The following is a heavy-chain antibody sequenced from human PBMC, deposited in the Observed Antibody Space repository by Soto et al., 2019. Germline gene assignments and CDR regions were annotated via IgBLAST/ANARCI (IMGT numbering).Heavy chain of an antibody. V-gene: IGHV4-34*01. CDR1: GGSFSGDY. D-gene: IGHD2-2*01. Sequence: PSGTLSLTCAVYGGSFSGDYWSWIRQPPGKGLEWIGEINHSGSTNYNPSLKSRVTISVDTSKNQFSLKLSSVTAADTAVYYCERDGPGSGFDYWGQGTLVTVSS. CDR3: ERDGPGSGFDY. CDR2: INHSGST. J-gene: IGHJ4*02.